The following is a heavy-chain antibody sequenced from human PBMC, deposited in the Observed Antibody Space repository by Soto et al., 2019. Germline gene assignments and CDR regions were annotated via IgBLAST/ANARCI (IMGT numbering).Heavy chain of an antibody. CDR1: GYPFTSSV. D-gene: IGHD5-18*01. CDR2: ISAYNGNT. Sequence: QVQLVQSGAEVKKPGASVKVSCKASGYPFTSSVIGGVRQPPGQGLEWMGWISAYNGNTNYAQKLQGRVTMTTDTSTSTAYMELRSLRSDDTAVYYCAREIQLWSPVDYWGQGTLVTVSS. J-gene: IGHJ4*02. CDR3: AREIQLWSPVDY. V-gene: IGHV1-18*01.